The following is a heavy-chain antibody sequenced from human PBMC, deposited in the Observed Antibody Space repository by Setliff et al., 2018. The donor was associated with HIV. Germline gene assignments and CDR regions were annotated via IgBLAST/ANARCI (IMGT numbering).Heavy chain of an antibody. V-gene: IGHV4-38-2*01. J-gene: IGHJ3*02. Sequence: SETLSLTCAVSGYSISSGYYWGWIRQPPGKGLEWIGSIYHSGSTYYNPSLKSRVTISVDTSKNQFSLKLSSVTAADTAVYYCASSALWFGELLGLGAFDIWGQGTMGTVSS. CDR3: ASSALWFGELLGLGAFDI. CDR2: IYHSGST. CDR1: GYSISSGYY. D-gene: IGHD3-10*01.